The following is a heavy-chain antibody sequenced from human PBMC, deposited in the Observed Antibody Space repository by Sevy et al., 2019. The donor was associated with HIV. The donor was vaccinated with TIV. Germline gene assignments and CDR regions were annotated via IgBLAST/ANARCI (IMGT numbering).Heavy chain of an antibody. V-gene: IGHV3-23*01. CDR1: GFTFSSYA. Sequence: GGSLRLSCAASGFTFSSYAMSWVRQAPGKGLEWVSAISGSGGSTYYADSVKGRFTISRDNSKNTLYLQMNSLRAEDTAVYYCAKDLSYTDIVVVPAAMANWFDPRGQGTLVTVSS. CDR2: ISGSGGST. J-gene: IGHJ5*02. CDR3: AKDLSYTDIVVVPAAMANWFDP. D-gene: IGHD2-2*01.